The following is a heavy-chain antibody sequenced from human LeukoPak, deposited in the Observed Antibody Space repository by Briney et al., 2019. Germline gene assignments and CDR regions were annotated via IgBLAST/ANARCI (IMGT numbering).Heavy chain of an antibody. D-gene: IGHD6-13*01. V-gene: IGHV4-59*01. CDR3: AREGGDIAAAGTPYYFDY. J-gene: IGHJ4*02. CDR1: GGSISSYY. CDR2: IYYSGSN. Sequence: ASETLSLTXTASGGSISSYYRSWIRQPPGKGLEWVGYIYYSGSNNYYPSLKSRVTLSVDTSKNQFSLKLSSVTAADTAVYYCAREGGDIAAAGTPYYFDYWGQGTLVTVSS.